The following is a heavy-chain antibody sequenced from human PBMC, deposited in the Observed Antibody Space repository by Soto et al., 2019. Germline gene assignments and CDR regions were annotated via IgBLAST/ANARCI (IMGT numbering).Heavy chain of an antibody. CDR3: ARPRDTYGFFPSSY. D-gene: IGHD3-10*01. V-gene: IGHV4-34*01. CDR1: GGSFSGYF. J-gene: IGHJ4*02. Sequence: SETLSLTCAVYGGSFSGYFWTWIRQSPGKGLEWIWEIPHTGSTNYNPSLKSRVTISVDSSKKQFSLQLSSVTAADTAVYYCARPRDTYGFFPSSYWGQGSLVTVSS. CDR2: IPHTGST.